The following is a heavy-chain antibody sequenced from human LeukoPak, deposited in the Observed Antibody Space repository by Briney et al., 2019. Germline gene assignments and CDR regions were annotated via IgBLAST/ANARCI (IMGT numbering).Heavy chain of an antibody. J-gene: IGHJ4*02. CDR3: AKKWEYCTSAGCYSGLLDF. CDR1: GFTFSSFG. CDR2: IPHDGSNK. V-gene: IGHV3-30*02. D-gene: IGHD2-15*01. Sequence: PGGSLRLSCLASGFTFSSFGMHWVRQAPGKGLEWVAFIPHDGSNKHYADSVSGRFTISRDNSGNTLYLHMNSLGTEDTAVYYCAKKWEYCTSAGCYSGLLDFWGQGTLVTVSS.